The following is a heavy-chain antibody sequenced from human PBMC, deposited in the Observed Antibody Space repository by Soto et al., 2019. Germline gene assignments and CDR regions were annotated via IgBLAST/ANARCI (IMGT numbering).Heavy chain of an antibody. V-gene: IGHV1-8*01. CDR1: GYTFINYD. CDR3: ARRRGSNGWFDL. Sequence: GASVKVSCKASGYTFINYDINWVRQATGQGLEWVGWMNPDSGNTGYAQNFQGRVTMTGNTSISSVYMELSSLTYEDTAVYYCARRRGSNGWFDLWGQGTLVTVSS. D-gene: IGHD2-8*01. CDR2: MNPDSGNT. J-gene: IGHJ5*02.